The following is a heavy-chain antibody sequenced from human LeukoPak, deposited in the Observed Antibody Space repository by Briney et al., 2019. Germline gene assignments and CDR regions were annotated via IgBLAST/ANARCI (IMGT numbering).Heavy chain of an antibody. Sequence: SETLSLTCTVSGGSVSSYYWSWIRQPPGKGLEWIGYIYYSGSTNYNPSLKSRVTISVDTSKNQFSLKLSSVTAADTAVYYCARDPQAYYYDSSGSYYFDYWGQGTLVTVSS. CDR1: GGSVSSYY. CDR2: IYYSGST. D-gene: IGHD3-22*01. J-gene: IGHJ4*02. CDR3: ARDPQAYYYDSSGSYYFDY. V-gene: IGHV4-59*02.